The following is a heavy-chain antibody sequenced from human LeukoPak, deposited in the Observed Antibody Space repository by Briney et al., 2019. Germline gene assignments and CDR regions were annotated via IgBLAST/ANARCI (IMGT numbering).Heavy chain of an antibody. J-gene: IGHJ4*02. V-gene: IGHV3-21*01. CDR2: ISSSSYI. D-gene: IGHD3-3*01. CDR1: GFTFSSYS. Sequence: GGSLRLSCAASGFTFSSYSMNWVRQASGKGLEWVSSISSSSYIYYADSVKGRFTISRDNAKNSLYLQMNSLRAEDTAVYYCARDPPYYDFWSGYLDYWGQGTLVTVSS. CDR3: ARDPPYYDFWSGYLDY.